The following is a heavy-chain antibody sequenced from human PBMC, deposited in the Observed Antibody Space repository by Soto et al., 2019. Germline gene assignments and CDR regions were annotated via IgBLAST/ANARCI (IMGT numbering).Heavy chain of an antibody. CDR3: ARPSLWSKTYMDV. V-gene: IGHV4-59*08. J-gene: IGHJ6*03. Sequence: QVQLQESGPGLVKPSETLSLICTVSGGSISNYYWTWIRQPPGKGLEWIGNIYYSGSTNYNPSLKSRVTMSVDTSKNQFSLKLSSVTAADTAVYYCARPSLWSKTYMDVWGKGTTVTVSS. CDR1: GGSISNYY. D-gene: IGHD3-10*01. CDR2: IYYSGST.